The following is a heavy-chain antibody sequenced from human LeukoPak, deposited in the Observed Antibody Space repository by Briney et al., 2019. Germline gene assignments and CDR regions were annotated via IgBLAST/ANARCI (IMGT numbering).Heavy chain of an antibody. V-gene: IGHV1-8*01. D-gene: IGHD3-3*01. J-gene: IGHJ4*02. CDR1: GYTFTSYD. CDR3: ATGVLRFLEWLLS. CDR2: MNPNSGNT. Sequence: ASVKVSCKASGYTFTSYDINWVRQATGQGLEWMGWMNPNSGNTGYAQKFQGRVTMTRNTSISTAYMELSSLRSEDTAVYYCATGVLRFLEWLLSWGQGTLVTVSS.